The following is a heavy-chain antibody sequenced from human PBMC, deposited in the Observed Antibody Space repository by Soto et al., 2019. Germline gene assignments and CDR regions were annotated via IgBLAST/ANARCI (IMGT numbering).Heavy chain of an antibody. V-gene: IGHV1-3*05. CDR3: ARGGSSSGGGFDP. Sequence: QVQLVQSGAEEKKPGASVKVSCKASGYTFTSYAMHWVRQAPGQRLEWMGWINAGNGNTKYSQKFQGRVTITRDTSASTAYMELSSLRSEDTAVYYCARGGSSSGGGFDPWGQGTLVTVSS. CDR1: GYTFTSYA. CDR2: INAGNGNT. J-gene: IGHJ5*02. D-gene: IGHD6-6*01.